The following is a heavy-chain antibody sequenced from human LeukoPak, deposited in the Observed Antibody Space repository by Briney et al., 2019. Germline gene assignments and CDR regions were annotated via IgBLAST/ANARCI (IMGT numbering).Heavy chain of an antibody. D-gene: IGHD3-10*01. Sequence: PSETLSLTCAVYGGSFSGYYWSWIRKPPGKGLEWIGEINHSGSTNYNPSLKSRVTISVDTSKNQFSLKLSSVTAADTAVYYCARGPTYYYGSGSYSYFDYWGQGTLVTVSS. CDR1: GGSFSGYY. V-gene: IGHV4-34*01. CDR2: INHSGST. J-gene: IGHJ4*02. CDR3: ARGPTYYYGSGSYSYFDY.